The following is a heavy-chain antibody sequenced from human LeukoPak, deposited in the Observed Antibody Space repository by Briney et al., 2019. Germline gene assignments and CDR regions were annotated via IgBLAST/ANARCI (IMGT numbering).Heavy chain of an antibody. Sequence: GGSLRLSCAASGFPFSSYWMSWVRQAPGEGLEWVANIKQDGSEKYYVNSVKGRFTISRDNAKNSLYLQMNSLRAEDTAVYFCARNFGGNSDYWGRGTLVTVSS. CDR2: IKQDGSEK. CDR1: GFPFSSYW. D-gene: IGHD4-23*01. J-gene: IGHJ4*02. CDR3: ARNFGGNSDY. V-gene: IGHV3-7*05.